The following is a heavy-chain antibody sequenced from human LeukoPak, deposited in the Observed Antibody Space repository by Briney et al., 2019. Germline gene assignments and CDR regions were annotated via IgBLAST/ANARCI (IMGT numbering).Heavy chain of an antibody. CDR2: IYYSGIT. V-gene: IGHV4-59*01. Sequence: SETLSLTCTVSGGSISTYYWSWIRQPPGKGLEGIGYIYYSGITNYNPSLKSRVTISVDTFRNKFSLKLTSVTAADTAVYYCASRYSGNGFFDYWGQGTLVTVSP. J-gene: IGHJ4*02. CDR3: ASRYSGNGFFDY. D-gene: IGHD5-12*01. CDR1: GGSISTYY.